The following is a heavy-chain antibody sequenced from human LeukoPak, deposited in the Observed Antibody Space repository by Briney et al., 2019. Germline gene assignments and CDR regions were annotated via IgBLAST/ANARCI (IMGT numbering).Heavy chain of an antibody. Sequence: SETLSLTCTVSGGSISSSSYYWGWIRQPPGKGLEWIGSIYYSGSTYYKPSLKSRVAISVDTSKNQFSLKLSSVTAADTAVYYCARAFRLYFDYWGQGTLVTVSS. D-gene: IGHD2/OR15-2a*01. J-gene: IGHJ4*02. CDR3: ARAFRLYFDY. CDR2: IYYSGST. CDR1: GGSISSSSYY. V-gene: IGHV4-39*01.